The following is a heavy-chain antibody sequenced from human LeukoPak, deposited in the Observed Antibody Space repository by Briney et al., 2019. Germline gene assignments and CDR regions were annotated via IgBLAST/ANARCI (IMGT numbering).Heavy chain of an antibody. CDR2: IIPIFGTA. V-gene: IGHV1-69*13. D-gene: IGHD2-2*01. Sequence: ASVKVSCKASGGTFSIYAISWVRQAPGQGLEWMGGIIPIFGTASYAQKFQGRVTITADESTSTAYMELSSLRSEDTAVYYCARSVGYCSSTTRWYYFDYWGQGTLVTVSS. J-gene: IGHJ4*02. CDR1: GGTFSIYA. CDR3: ARSVGYCSSTTRWYYFDY.